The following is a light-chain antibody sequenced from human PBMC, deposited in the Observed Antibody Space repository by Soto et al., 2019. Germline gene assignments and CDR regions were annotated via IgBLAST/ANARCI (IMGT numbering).Light chain of an antibody. CDR2: DAS. J-gene: IGKJ1*01. V-gene: IGKV3-11*01. CDR1: QSVSSY. CDR3: QQRSSWPRT. Sequence: EIVLTQSPATLSLSPGERATLSCRASQSVSSYLAWYQQKAGQAPRLLIYDASNRATGIPARFSGSGSGTDFTLTISRLKPEEFAGYYCQQRSSWPRTFGRGTKVEI.